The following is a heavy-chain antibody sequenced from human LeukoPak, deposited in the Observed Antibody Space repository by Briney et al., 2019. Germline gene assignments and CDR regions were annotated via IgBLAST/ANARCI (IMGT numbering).Heavy chain of an antibody. CDR2: MNPNNGDS. J-gene: IGHJ4*02. D-gene: IGHD4-17*01. Sequence: ASVKVSCKASGYTFTNHHINWVRQATGQGLEWMGWMNPNNGDSGYAQKFQGRVTITRDTSISTSYMELRSLRSDDTAVYFCARTTSFTAYGYDYWGQGTLVVVSS. V-gene: IGHV1-8*03. CDR3: ARTTSFTAYGYDY. CDR1: GYTFTNHH.